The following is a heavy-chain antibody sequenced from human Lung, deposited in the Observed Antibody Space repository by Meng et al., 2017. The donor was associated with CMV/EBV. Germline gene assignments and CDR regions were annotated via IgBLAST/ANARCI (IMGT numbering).Heavy chain of an antibody. CDR2: IHPHRGDT. CDR1: GYTFTAHY. V-gene: IGHV1-2*02. Sequence: SVXXSCKASGYTFTAHYFHWVRQAPGQGLEWMGWIHPHRGDTNYAQQFQGRVTLTRDTSINTGYMELTRLTSDDTAVYYCARDNNWGPDYWGQGTLVTVSS. CDR3: ARDNNWGPDY. D-gene: IGHD7-27*01. J-gene: IGHJ4*02.